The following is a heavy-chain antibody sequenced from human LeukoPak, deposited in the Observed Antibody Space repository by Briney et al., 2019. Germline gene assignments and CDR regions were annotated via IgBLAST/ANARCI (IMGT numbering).Heavy chain of an antibody. CDR3: AKQATRGVDYYFDY. Sequence: PGGSLRLSCAVSGYTFSNYAMSWVRQAPGKGLEWVSGISGSGGSIYYADSVKGRFTISRDNSKNTLYLQMNSVRAEDTAVYYCAKQATRGVDYYFDYWGQGTLLTVSS. J-gene: IGHJ4*02. CDR1: GYTFSNYA. V-gene: IGHV3-23*01. CDR2: ISGSGGSI. D-gene: IGHD3-10*01.